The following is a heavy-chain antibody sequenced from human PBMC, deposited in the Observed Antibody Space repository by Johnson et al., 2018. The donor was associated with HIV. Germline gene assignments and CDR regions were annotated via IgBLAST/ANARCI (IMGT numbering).Heavy chain of an antibody. CDR3: ARGGSSTSLDAFDI. Sequence: VQLVESGGGLVQPGGSLRLSCAASGFTFSSYAMSWVRQAPGKGLEWVSVIYSGGSTYYADSVTGRFTISRDNSKNTLYLQMNSLRAEDTAVYYCARGGSSTSLDAFDIWGQGTMVTVSS. V-gene: IGHV3-66*01. J-gene: IGHJ3*02. CDR1: GFTFSSYA. D-gene: IGHD2-2*01. CDR2: IYSGGST.